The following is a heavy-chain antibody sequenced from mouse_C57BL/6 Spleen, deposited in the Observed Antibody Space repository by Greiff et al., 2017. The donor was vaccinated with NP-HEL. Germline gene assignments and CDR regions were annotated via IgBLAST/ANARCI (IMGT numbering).Heavy chain of an antibody. D-gene: IGHD1-1*01. CDR2: IDPETGGT. Sequence: QVQLKESGAELVRPGASVTLSCKASGYTFTAYEMHWVKQTPVHGLEWIGAIDPETGGTAYNQKFKGKAILTADKSSSTAYMELRSLTSEDSAVYYCTRRGVYGYFDYWGQGTTLTVSS. CDR1: GYTFTAYE. V-gene: IGHV1-15*01. J-gene: IGHJ2*01. CDR3: TRRGVYGYFDY.